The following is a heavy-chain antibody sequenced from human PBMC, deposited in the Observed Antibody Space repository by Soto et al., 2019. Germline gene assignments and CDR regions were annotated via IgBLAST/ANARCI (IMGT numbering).Heavy chain of an antibody. CDR1: GFTFSSYA. Sequence: EVQLLESGGGLVQPGGSLRLSCAASGFTFSSYAMSWVRQAPGKGLEWVSAISGSGVSTYYADSVKGRFTISRDNSRNTLYRQMNRLRAEDTAVYYCAKEWSYSSGWSHVDYWGQGTLVTVSS. CDR3: AKEWSYSSGWSHVDY. J-gene: IGHJ4*02. V-gene: IGHV3-23*01. D-gene: IGHD6-19*01. CDR2: ISGSGVST.